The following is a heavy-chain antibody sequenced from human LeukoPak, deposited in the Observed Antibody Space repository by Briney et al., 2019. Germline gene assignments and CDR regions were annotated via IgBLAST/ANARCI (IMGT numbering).Heavy chain of an antibody. CDR2: IYPDDSDT. CDR1: GYSFTTYW. CDR3: ARRADLTSMDV. J-gene: IGHJ6*03. V-gene: IGHV5-51*01. D-gene: IGHD3-9*01. Sequence: GESLKICCKGFGYSFTTYWIGWVRQMPGKGLEWMGIIYPDDSDTRYSPSFQGQVTISADKSISTAYLQWSSLKASDTAMYYCARRADLTSMDVWGKGTTVTVSS.